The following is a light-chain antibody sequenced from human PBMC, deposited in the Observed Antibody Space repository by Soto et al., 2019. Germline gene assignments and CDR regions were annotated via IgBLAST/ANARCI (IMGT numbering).Light chain of an antibody. CDR3: QQRNNWWT. Sequence: EIVLTQSPATLSLSPGERATLSCRASQSVSSYLAWYQQKPGQAPRLLIHDASNRATSIPARFSGSGSETDFNLTISSLEPEDFAVYYCQQRNNWWTFGQGTKVEIK. CDR2: DAS. J-gene: IGKJ1*01. CDR1: QSVSSY. V-gene: IGKV3-11*01.